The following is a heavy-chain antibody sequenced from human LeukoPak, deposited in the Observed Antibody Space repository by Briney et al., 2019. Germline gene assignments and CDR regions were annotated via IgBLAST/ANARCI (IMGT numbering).Heavy chain of an antibody. V-gene: IGHV4-39*07. CDR2: IYYSGST. CDR1: GGSISSSSYY. CDR3: ARAVGYYYDPHYFDY. D-gene: IGHD3-22*01. Sequence: PSETLSLTCTVSGGSISSSSYYWGWIRQPPGKGLEWIGSIYYSGSTYYNPSLKSRVTISVDTSKNQFSLKLSSVTAADTAVYYCARAVGYYYDPHYFDYWGQGTLVTVSS. J-gene: IGHJ4*02.